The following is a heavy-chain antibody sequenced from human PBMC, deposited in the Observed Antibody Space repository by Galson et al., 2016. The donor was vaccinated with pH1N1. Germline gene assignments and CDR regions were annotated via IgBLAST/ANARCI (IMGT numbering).Heavy chain of an antibody. J-gene: IGHJ4*02. CDR3: VRKIGGDSSY. CDR1: GFTLSNFW. Sequence: SLRLSCAASGFTLSNFWMGWVRQAPGKGLEWVANINQGGSERHYVDSVKGRFTISRDNAKNSMYLQMNSLRAEDTAVYYCVRKIGGDSSYWGQGVLVTVSS. V-gene: IGHV3-7*03. D-gene: IGHD2-21*02. CDR2: INQGGSER.